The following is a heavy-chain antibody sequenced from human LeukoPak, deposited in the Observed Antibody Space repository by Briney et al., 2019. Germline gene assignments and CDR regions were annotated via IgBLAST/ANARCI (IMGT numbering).Heavy chain of an antibody. CDR3: ARDPKDFYDTSNYLYFDY. Sequence: SETLSLACTVFGGSISTNYWSWIRQPPGKGLEWIGYIYYSGRTNYNPSLKSRVTISIDTSKNQFSLKLSSVTAADTAVYYCARDPKDFYDTSNYLYFDYWGRGTLVTVSS. D-gene: IGHD3-22*01. CDR1: GGSISTNY. CDR2: IYYSGRT. V-gene: IGHV4-59*01. J-gene: IGHJ4*02.